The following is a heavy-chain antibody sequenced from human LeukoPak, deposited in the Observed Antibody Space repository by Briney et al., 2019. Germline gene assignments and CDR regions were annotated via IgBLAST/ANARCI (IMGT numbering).Heavy chain of an antibody. V-gene: IGHV3-20*04. J-gene: IGHJ6*03. Sequence: GGSLRLSCAASGFTFDDYGMSWVRQAPGKGLEWVSGINWNGGSTGYADSVKGRFTISRDNAKNSLYLQMNSLRAEDTALYYCARDSPRAAPYYYYYMDVWGKGTTVTVSS. CDR1: GFTFDDYG. D-gene: IGHD6-6*01. CDR2: INWNGGST. CDR3: ARDSPRAAPYYYYYMDV.